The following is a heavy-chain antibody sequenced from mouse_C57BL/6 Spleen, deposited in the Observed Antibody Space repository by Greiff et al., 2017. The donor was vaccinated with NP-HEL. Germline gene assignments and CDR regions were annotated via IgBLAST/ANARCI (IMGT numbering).Heavy chain of an antibody. CDR3: GGGYDDGYYFDY. CDR1: GYAFSSSW. V-gene: IGHV1-82*01. CDR2: IYPGDGDT. D-gene: IGHD2-2*01. J-gene: IGHJ2*01. Sequence: VQLQQSGPELVKPGASVKISCKASGYAFSSSWMNWVKQRPGKGLEWIGRIYPGDGDTNYNGKFKGKATLTADKSSSTAYMQLSSLTSEDSAVYFCGGGYDDGYYFDYWGQGTTLTVSS.